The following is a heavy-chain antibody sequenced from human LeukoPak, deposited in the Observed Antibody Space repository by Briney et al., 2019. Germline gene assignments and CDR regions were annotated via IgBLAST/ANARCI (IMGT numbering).Heavy chain of an antibody. J-gene: IGHJ4*02. Sequence: SETLSLTCTVSGGSISSYYWSWIRQPAGKGLEWIGRIYTSGSTNYNPSLKSRVTMSVDTSKNQFSLKLNSVTAADTAVYYCARERYYYGSGSYGLFDYWGQGTLVTVSS. CDR3: ARERYYYGSGSYGLFDY. V-gene: IGHV4-4*07. CDR1: GGSISSYY. CDR2: IYTSGST. D-gene: IGHD3-10*01.